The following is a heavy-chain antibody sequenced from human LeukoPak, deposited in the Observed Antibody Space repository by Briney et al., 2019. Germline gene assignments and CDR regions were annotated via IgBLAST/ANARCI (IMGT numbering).Heavy chain of an antibody. V-gene: IGHV4-59*12. CDR3: ARGPWGTSYDY. CDR1: GGSISSYY. D-gene: IGHD3-16*01. CDR2: MHHSGSI. Sequence: SETLSLICTVSGGSISSYYWSWIRQPPGKGLEWIGYMHHSGSINYNPSLKSRVTISGDASKNQFSLKLSSVTAADTAVYYCARGPWGTSYDYWGQGTLVTVSS. J-gene: IGHJ4*02.